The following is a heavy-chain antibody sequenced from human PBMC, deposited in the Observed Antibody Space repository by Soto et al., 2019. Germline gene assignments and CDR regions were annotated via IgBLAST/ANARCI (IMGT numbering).Heavy chain of an antibody. D-gene: IGHD3-10*01. CDR3: ARRPLVRGIIPYYFDS. CDR1: GGSINNSSFY. J-gene: IGHJ4*02. CDR2: IYYSGGA. V-gene: IGHV4-39*01. Sequence: QLQLQESGPGLVKPSETLSLTCTVSGGSINNSSFYWGWVRQPPGKRLEWIGSIYYSGGAYYNPSPKSRLTISVDTSKNQFSLNLSSVTAADTAVYFCARRPLVRGIIPYYFDSWGQGTLVTVSS.